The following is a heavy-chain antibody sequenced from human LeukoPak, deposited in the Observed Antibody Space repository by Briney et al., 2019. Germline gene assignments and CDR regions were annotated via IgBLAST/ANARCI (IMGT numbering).Heavy chain of an antibody. D-gene: IGHD2-15*01. V-gene: IGHV3-48*01. J-gene: IGHJ5*02. CDR3: ARAGYCSGGSCIRSFDP. Sequence: PGGSLRLSCAASGFTFSSYSMNWVRQAPGKGLEWVSYSTSSGSTIYYADSVKGRFTISRDNAKNSLSLQMNSLRAEDTAAYYCARAGYCSGGSCIRSFDPWGQGTLVTVSS. CDR2: STSSGSTI. CDR1: GFTFSSYS.